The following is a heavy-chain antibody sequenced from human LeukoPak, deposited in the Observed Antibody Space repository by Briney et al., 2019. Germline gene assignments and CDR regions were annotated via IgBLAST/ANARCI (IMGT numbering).Heavy chain of an antibody. CDR3: ARGRWSTYYFDY. CDR1: GFTVSSNC. V-gene: IGHV3-53*01. J-gene: IGHJ4*02. D-gene: IGHD4-23*01. CDR2: IHIGGST. Sequence: GGSLRLSCAASGFTVSSNCMSWVRRAPGKGLEWVSVIHIGGSTYYADSVKGRFTISRDNSKNTLYLQMNSLRAEDTAVYYCARGRWSTYYFDYWGQGTLVSVSS.